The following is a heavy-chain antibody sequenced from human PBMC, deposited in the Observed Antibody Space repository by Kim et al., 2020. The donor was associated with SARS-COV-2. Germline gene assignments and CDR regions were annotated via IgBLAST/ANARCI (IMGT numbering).Heavy chain of an antibody. D-gene: IGHD3-22*01. CDR2: ISGSGGST. V-gene: IGHV3-23*01. J-gene: IGHJ6*02. Sequence: GGSLRLSCAASGFTFSSYAMSWVRQAPGKGLEWVSAISGSGGSTYYADSVKGRFTISRDNSKNTLYLQMNSLRAEDTAVYYCARAKYYYDSSGYYGDYYYYYGMVVWGQGTTVTVSS. CDR1: GFTFSSYA. CDR3: ARAKYYYDSSGYYGDYYYYYGMVV.